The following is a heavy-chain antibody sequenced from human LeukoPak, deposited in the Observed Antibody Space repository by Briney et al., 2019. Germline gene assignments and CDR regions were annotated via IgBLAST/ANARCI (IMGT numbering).Heavy chain of an antibody. V-gene: IGHV3-11*01. D-gene: IGHD3-22*01. CDR2: ISSSGSTI. Sequence: GGSLRLSCAASGFTFSDYYMSWIRQAPGKGLEWVSYISSSGSTIYYADSVKGRFTISRDNSKNTLYLQMNSLRAEDTAVYYCAKGYYDSSGNYYVGLDYGGQGTLVTVS. CDR3: AKGYYDSSGNYYVGLDY. J-gene: IGHJ4*02. CDR1: GFTFSDYY.